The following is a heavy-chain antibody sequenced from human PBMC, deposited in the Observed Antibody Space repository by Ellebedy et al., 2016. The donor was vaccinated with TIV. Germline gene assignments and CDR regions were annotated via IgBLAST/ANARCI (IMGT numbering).Heavy chain of an antibody. Sequence: SVKVSXXASGGTLTSYTISWVRQAPGQGLEWMGGTIPIFGTPHYAQKFQGRVTITADESTSTAHMELSSLKSEDTAVYYCAKALSYMVVGGAFDIWGQGTKVTVSS. CDR2: TIPIFGTP. D-gene: IGHD2-21*01. J-gene: IGHJ3*02. CDR3: AKALSYMVVGGAFDI. V-gene: IGHV1-69*13. CDR1: GGTLTSYT.